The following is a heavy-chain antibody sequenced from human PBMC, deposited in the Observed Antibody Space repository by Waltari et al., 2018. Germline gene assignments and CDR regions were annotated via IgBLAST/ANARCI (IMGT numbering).Heavy chain of an antibody. J-gene: IGHJ5*02. V-gene: IGHV3-23*01. CDR2: STGGGGAT. CDR1: GFTFSNYA. D-gene: IGHD6-19*01. CDR3: AKGKASGLVDWFDP. Sequence: EVQLLESGGGLVQPGGSLRLSCAASGFTFSNYAMMWVRQAPGKGLEWVSSSTGGGGATFYADSVKGRFTISRDNSKNTLYVQMHSLRVDDSAIYYCAKGKASGLVDWFDPWGQGTLVTVSS.